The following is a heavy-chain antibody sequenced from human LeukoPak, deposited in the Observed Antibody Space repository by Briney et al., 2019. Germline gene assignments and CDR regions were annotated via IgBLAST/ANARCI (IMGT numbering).Heavy chain of an antibody. J-gene: IGHJ4*02. CDR1: GFTFDDYA. D-gene: IGHD3-22*01. CDR3: AFQTYDSSGYYQDY. CDR2: ISWNSGSI. Sequence: GGSLRLSCAASGFTFDDYAMHWVRQAPGKGLEWVSGISWNSGSIGYADSVKGRFTISRDNAKNSLYLQMNSLRAEDTALYYCAFQTYDSSGYYQDYWGQGTLVTVSS. V-gene: IGHV3-9*01.